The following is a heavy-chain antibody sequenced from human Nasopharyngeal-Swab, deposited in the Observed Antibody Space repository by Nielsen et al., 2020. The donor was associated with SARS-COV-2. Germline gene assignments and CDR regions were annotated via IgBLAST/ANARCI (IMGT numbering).Heavy chain of an antibody. Sequence: RQAPGKGLEWIGRIYYSGSTYYNSSLKSRVTISVDTSKDQFSLKLTSVTAADTALYYCARDPHAERITIFGVVIRPGTFDIWGQGTMVTVSS. CDR3: ARDPHAERITIFGVVIRPGTFDI. D-gene: IGHD3-3*01. CDR2: IYYSGST. J-gene: IGHJ3*02. V-gene: IGHV4-39*07.